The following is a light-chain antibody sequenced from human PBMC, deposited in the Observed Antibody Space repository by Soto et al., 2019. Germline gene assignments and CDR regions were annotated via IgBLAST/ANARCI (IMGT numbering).Light chain of an antibody. V-gene: IGKV3-15*01. Sequence: EIVMTQSPATLSVSPGGRATLSCRASQSISDTLAWYQQKPGQAPRLLIHGASTRAPGFPARFSGSGSGTEFTLTISSLQSEDFAVYYCQQYNNWLYTFGQGTKVDIK. CDR1: QSISDT. CDR3: QQYNNWLYT. CDR2: GAS. J-gene: IGKJ2*01.